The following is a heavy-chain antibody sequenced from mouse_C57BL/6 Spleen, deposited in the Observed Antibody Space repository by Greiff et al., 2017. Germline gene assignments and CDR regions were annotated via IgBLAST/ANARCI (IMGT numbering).Heavy chain of an antibody. D-gene: IGHD3-2*02. CDR2: ISSGGSYT. CDR3: ASFNSGYLFAY. V-gene: IGHV5-6*01. CDR1: GFTFSSSG. J-gene: IGHJ3*01. Sequence: EVQRVESGGDLVKPGGSLKLSCAASGFTFSSSGMSWVRQTPDKRLEWVATISSGGSYTYYPDSVKGRFTISRDNAKNTLYLQMSSLKSEDTAMYYCASFNSGYLFAYWGQGTLVTVSA.